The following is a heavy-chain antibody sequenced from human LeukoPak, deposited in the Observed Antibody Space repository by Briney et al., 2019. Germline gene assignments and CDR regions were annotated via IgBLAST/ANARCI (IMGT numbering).Heavy chain of an antibody. D-gene: IGHD3-16*02. J-gene: IGHJ6*03. CDR1: GFTFSSYG. V-gene: IGHV3-21*01. CDR2: ISSSSYI. Sequence: GGTLRLSCAASGFTFSSYGMSWVRQAPGKGVEWVSSISSSSYIYYADSVKGRFTISRDNAKNSLYLQMNSLRAEDAAVYYCARGIVGLRLGELSLYYYYYMDVWGKGTTVTISS. CDR3: ARGIVGLRLGELSLYYYYYMDV.